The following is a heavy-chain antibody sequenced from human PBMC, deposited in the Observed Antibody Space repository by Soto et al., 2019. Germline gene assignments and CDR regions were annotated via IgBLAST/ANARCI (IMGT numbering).Heavy chain of an antibody. Sequence: GGSLRLSCAASGFTFSSYSMSWVRQAPGKGLEWVSAISGSGGSTYYADSVKGRFTISRDNSKNTLYLQMNSLRAEDTAVYYCAKVPMVRGFYFDYWGQATLVTVSS. CDR3: AKVPMVRGFYFDY. D-gene: IGHD3-10*01. CDR2: ISGSGGST. V-gene: IGHV3-23*01. J-gene: IGHJ4*02. CDR1: GFTFSSYS.